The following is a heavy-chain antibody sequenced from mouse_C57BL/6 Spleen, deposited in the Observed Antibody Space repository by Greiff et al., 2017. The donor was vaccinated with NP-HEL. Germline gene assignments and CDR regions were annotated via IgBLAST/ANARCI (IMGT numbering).Heavy chain of an antibody. CDR2: ISSGSSTI. D-gene: IGHD1-1*01. Sequence: EVKLMESGGGLVKPGGSLKLSCAASGFTFSDYGMHWVRQAPEKGLEWVAYISSGSSTIYYADTVKGRFTISRDTAKKTLFLQMTNLRSEDTAMYYCAREYYYGSSWYYFDYWGQGTTLTVSS. J-gene: IGHJ2*01. CDR1: GFTFSDYG. CDR3: AREYYYGSSWYYFDY. V-gene: IGHV5-17*01.